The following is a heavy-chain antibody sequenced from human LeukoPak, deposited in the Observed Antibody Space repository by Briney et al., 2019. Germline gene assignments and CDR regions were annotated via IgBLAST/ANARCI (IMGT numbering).Heavy chain of an antibody. D-gene: IGHD6-19*01. Sequence: PGRSLRLSCAASGFIFSNYGMHWVRQASGKGLEWVAVTWYDGSNKYYADSVKGRFTISRDNSKNTLYLQMNSLRAEDTAVYYCAKDRAVAGSDARYYFDYWGQGTLVTVSS. CDR2: TWYDGSNK. CDR3: AKDRAVAGSDARYYFDY. J-gene: IGHJ4*02. CDR1: GFIFSNYG. V-gene: IGHV3-33*06.